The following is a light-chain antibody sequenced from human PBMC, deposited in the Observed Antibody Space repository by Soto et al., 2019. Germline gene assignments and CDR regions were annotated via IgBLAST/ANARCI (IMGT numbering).Light chain of an antibody. CDR2: KAS. CDR1: QSISYW. CDR3: QQYNSYLWT. Sequence: DIQMTQSPSTLSASVGDRVTIICRASQSISYWLAWYQQKPGKAPNLLIYKASSLETGVPSRFSGSGSGTEFTLTISGLQPDDFATYYCQQYNSYLWTFGQGTKVEI. J-gene: IGKJ1*01. V-gene: IGKV1-5*03.